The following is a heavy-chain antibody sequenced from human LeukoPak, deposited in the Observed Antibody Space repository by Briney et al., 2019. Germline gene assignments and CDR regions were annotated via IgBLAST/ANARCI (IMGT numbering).Heavy chain of an antibody. CDR3: ARAVVVPAAILFDY. D-gene: IGHD2-2*01. CDR1: GGSISSGDYY. CDR2: IYYSGST. Sequence: PSQTLSLTCTVSGGSISSGDYYWSWIRQPPGKGLEWIGYIYYSGSTYYNPSLKSRFTISVDTSKNQFSLKLSSVTAADTAVYYCARAVVVPAAILFDYWGQGTLVTVSS. J-gene: IGHJ4*02. V-gene: IGHV4-30-4*01.